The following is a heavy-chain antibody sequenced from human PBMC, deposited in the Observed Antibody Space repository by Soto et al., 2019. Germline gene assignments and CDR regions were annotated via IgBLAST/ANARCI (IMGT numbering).Heavy chain of an antibody. CDR1: GFTFDDYA. D-gene: IGHD6-6*01. J-gene: IGHJ6*02. CDR3: AKDQAPKIADLRVRARPGVRSYGLDV. V-gene: IGHV3-9*01. CDR2: ISWNSGSI. Sequence: GGSLRLSCAASGFTFDDYAMHWVRQAPGKGLEWVSGISWNSGSIGYADSVKGRFTISRDNAKNSLYLQMDSLTTEDTAFYYCAKDQAPKIADLRVRARPGVRSYGLDVWGQGTTVTVSS.